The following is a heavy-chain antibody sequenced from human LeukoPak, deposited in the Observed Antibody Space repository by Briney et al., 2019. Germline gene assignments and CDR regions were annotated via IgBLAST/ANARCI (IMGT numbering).Heavy chain of an antibody. Sequence: GGSLRLSCAASGFTFSNYAMSWVRQAPGKGLEWVSAISGSGGSTYYADSVKGRFTISRDSSKNTLYLQMNSLRAEDTAVYYCAKDLMEWLPHYSDYWGQGTLVTVSS. V-gene: IGHV3-23*01. CDR1: GFTFSNYA. D-gene: IGHD3-3*01. J-gene: IGHJ4*02. CDR3: AKDLMEWLPHYSDY. CDR2: ISGSGGST.